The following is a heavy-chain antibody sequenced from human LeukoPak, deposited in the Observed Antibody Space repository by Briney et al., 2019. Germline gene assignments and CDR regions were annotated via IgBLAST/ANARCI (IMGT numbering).Heavy chain of an antibody. Sequence: GGSLRLSCAASGFTFSRFWMHWVRQAPGKGLVWVARTSSDGSSTVYADSVKGRFTISRDNAKKTLYLQMNSLRAEDTAIYYCARDSDAGFDFWGQGTLVTVSS. CDR1: GFTFSRFW. V-gene: IGHV3-74*01. CDR3: ARDSDAGFDF. J-gene: IGHJ4*02. CDR2: TSSDGSST.